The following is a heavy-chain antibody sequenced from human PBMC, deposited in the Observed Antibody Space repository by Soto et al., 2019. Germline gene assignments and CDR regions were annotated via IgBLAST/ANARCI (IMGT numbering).Heavy chain of an antibody. V-gene: IGHV3-23*01. CDR1: KFSFSEYT. Sequence: EVELLESGGGLVQPGGSLRLSCVASKFSFSEYTMSWVRQGPGKGLEWVSRISGSGVTTYYAASVTGRFTISRDNSKRRLLLQMDSLGADGAAVYYCARLMWYATAYWGQGTLVTVSS. CDR2: ISGSGVTT. D-gene: IGHD2-15*01. J-gene: IGHJ4*02. CDR3: ARLMWYATAY.